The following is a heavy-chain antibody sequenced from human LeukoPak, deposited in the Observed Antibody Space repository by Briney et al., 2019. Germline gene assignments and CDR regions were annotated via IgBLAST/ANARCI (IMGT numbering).Heavy chain of an antibody. V-gene: IGHV1-2*06. J-gene: IGHJ4*02. D-gene: IGHD2-15*01. CDR2: INPISGGT. CDR1: GYTFTGYY. CDR3: ARPNRGYCSGGSCYSFDL. Sequence: ASVKVSCKASGYTFTGYYMHWVRQAPGQGLEWMGRINPISGGTNYAQEFQGRVTMTRDTSISTAYVELSRLRSDDTAVYYCARPNRGYCSGGSCYSFDLWGQGTVVTVSS.